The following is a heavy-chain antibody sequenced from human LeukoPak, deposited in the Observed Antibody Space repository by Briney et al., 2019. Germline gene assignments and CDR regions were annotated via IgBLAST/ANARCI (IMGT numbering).Heavy chain of an antibody. J-gene: IGHJ4*02. V-gene: IGHV1-46*01. CDR2: INPSGGST. D-gene: IGHD3-10*01. CDR1: GYTFTSYY. Sequence: ASVKVSCKASGYTFTSYYMHWVRQAPGQGLEWMGIINPSGGSTSYAQKFQGRVTMTEDTSTDTAYMELSSLRTEDTAVYYCATATIYFYGSGGSYFDYWGQGTLVTVSS. CDR3: ATATIYFYGSGGSYFDY.